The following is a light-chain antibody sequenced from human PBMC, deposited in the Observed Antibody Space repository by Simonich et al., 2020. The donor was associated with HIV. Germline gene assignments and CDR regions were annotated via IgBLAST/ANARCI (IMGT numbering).Light chain of an antibody. V-gene: IGKV3-15*01. CDR1: QSVSSN. CDR3: QQYNNWPKT. Sequence: DIVMTQSPATLSVSPGERATLSCRASQSVSSNVAWYQQRPGQAPRLLIYGASTRATGIPARFSGSGSGTVFTLTINRMQSEDFAVYYCQQYNNWPKTFGQGTKVEIK. J-gene: IGKJ1*01. CDR2: GAS.